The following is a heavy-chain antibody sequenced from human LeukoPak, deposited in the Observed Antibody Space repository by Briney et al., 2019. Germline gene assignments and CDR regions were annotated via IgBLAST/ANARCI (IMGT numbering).Heavy chain of an antibody. D-gene: IGHD6-6*01. J-gene: IGHJ6*03. CDR1: GFSLSTSGMC. CDR3: ARALEYSSSSTPNYYYYMDV. V-gene: IGHV2-70*11. Sequence: SGPALVKPTQTLTLTCTFSGFSLSTSGMCVSWIRQPPGKALEWLARIDWDDDKYYSTSLKTRLTISKDTSKNQVVLTMTNMDPVDTATYYCARALEYSSSSTPNYYYYMDVWGKGTTVTASS. CDR2: IDWDDDK.